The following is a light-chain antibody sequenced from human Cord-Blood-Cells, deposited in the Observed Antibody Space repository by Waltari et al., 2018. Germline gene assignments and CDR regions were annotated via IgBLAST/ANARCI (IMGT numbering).Light chain of an antibody. J-gene: IGKJ1*01. CDR1: QSVSSSY. CDR3: QQYGSSPWT. CDR2: GAS. V-gene: IGKV3-20*01. Sequence: EPVLTQSPGTLSLSPGERATLPCRASQSVSSSYLAWYQQNPGQAPRLLVYGASSRSTGIPDRFSGSGSGTDFTLTISRLEPEDFAVYYCQQYGSSPWTFGQGTKVEIK.